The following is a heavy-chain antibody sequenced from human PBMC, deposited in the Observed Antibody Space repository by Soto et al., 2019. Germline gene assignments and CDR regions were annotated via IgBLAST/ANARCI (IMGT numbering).Heavy chain of an antibody. Sequence: ASVKVSCKASGYSFTNNDVSWVRQATVQGLEWMGWMNPGSGDTGYAQKFQGRVTMTRDISIATAYMELSSLRSDDTAIYYCARMATFGSLNWFDPWGQGTLVTLSS. V-gene: IGHV1-8*01. CDR3: ARMATFGSLNWFDP. J-gene: IGHJ5*02. CDR2: MNPGSGDT. CDR1: GYSFTNND. D-gene: IGHD3-16*01.